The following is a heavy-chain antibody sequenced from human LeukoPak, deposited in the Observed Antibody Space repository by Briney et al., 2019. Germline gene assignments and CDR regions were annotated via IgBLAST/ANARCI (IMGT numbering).Heavy chain of an antibody. Sequence: SETLSLTCTVSGGSISSYYWSWIRQPPGKGLERIGEINHSGSTNYNPSLKSRVTISVDTSKNQFSLKLSSVTAADTAVYYCASGGWYGDYGPDFYYYYMDVWSKGTTVTVSS. CDR2: INHSGST. D-gene: IGHD4-17*01. CDR1: GGSISSYY. J-gene: IGHJ6*03. CDR3: ASGGWYGDYGPDFYYYYMDV. V-gene: IGHV4-34*01.